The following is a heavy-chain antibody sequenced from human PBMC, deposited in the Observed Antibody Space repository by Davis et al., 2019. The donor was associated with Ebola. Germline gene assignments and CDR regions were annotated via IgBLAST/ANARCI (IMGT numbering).Heavy chain of an antibody. Sequence: GSLRLSCAVYGGSFSGYYWTWIRQSPGKGLEWIGEVNQSGGASYNPSLTSRVTISVDSSTNHLSLRLTSVTAADTAVYYCARGLYGRCLRFWGQGTLVTVSS. CDR2: VNQSGGA. CDR1: GGSFSGYY. J-gene: IGHJ4*02. V-gene: IGHV4-34*01. CDR3: ARGLYGRCLRF. D-gene: IGHD3-10*01.